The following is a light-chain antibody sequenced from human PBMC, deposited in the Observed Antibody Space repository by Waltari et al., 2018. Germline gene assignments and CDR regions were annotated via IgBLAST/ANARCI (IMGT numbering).Light chain of an antibody. V-gene: IGKV4-1*01. CDR3: QQYYSTPWT. Sequence: DIVMTQSPDSLAVSLGERATINRKTSQSVLYSSNKKNHLAWYQQKPGQPPKLLIHWASTRESGVPDRFSGSGSGTDFTLTISSLQAEDVAVYYCQQYYSTPWTFGQGTKVEIK. CDR2: WAS. CDR1: QSVLYSSNKKNH. J-gene: IGKJ1*01.